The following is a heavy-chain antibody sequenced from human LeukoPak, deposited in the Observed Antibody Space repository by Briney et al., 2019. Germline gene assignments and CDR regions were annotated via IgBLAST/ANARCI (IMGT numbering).Heavy chain of an antibody. J-gene: IGHJ4*02. CDR1: GFTFSSYA. D-gene: IGHD6-19*01. CDR2: ITGSGGST. CDR3: AKVKAILYSSGLYYFDY. Sequence: GGSLRLPCAASGFTFSSYAMSWVRQAPGKGLEWVSTITGSGGSTYYADSVKGRFTISRDNSKNTLYLQVNSLRAEDTALYYCAKVKAILYSSGLYYFDYWGQGTLVTVSS. V-gene: IGHV3-23*01.